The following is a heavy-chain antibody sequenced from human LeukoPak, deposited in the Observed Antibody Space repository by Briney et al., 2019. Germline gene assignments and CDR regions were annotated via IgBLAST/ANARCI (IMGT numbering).Heavy chain of an antibody. J-gene: IGHJ4*02. CDR3: TTDVSGYPDY. CDR1: GFTFNNAW. V-gene: IGHV3-15*01. CDR2: IKSKADGETT. Sequence: GGSLRLSCAASGFTFNNAWMSWVRQAPGKGLEWVGHIKSKADGETTVYAAPVKGRFTISRDDSKNMLYLQMNSLKTEDTAVYYCTTDVSGYPDYWGQGTLVTVSS. D-gene: IGHD3-3*01.